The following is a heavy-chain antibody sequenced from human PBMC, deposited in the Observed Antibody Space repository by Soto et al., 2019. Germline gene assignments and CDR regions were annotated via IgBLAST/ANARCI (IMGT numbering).Heavy chain of an antibody. CDR3: ARDGSGRPTDGEGYYYYGMDV. CDR2: IGTAGDT. D-gene: IGHD1-26*01. CDR1: GFTFSSYD. Sequence: GGSLRLSCAASGFTFSSYDMHWVRQATGKGLEWVSAIGTAGDTYYPGSVKGRFTISRENAKNSLYLQMNSLRAEDTAVYYCARDGSGRPTDGEGYYYYGMDVWGQGTTVTVSS. V-gene: IGHV3-13*01. J-gene: IGHJ6*02.